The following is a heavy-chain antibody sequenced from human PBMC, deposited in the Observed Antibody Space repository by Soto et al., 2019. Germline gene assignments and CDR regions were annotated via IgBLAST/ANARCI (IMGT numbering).Heavy chain of an antibody. CDR2: IYYDGRS. CDR1: GDSISRNGYF. V-gene: IGHV4-31*03. CDR3: ARGTMLRGPGYYYAMDV. J-gene: IGHJ6*02. D-gene: IGHD3-10*01. Sequence: PSETLSLTCSVSGDSISRNGYFWTWIRQHPGKGLEWIGYIYYDGRSYYTPSLKSRVIISVDTSKNQSSLNLTAVTAADTAVYYCARGTMLRGPGYYYAMDVWGQGTTVTVS.